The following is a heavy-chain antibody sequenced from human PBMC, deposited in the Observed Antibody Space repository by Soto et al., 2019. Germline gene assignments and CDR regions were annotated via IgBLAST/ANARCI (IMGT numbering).Heavy chain of an antibody. D-gene: IGHD6-19*01. CDR3: AKGGRIVAVAGFIWFDP. V-gene: IGHV3-23*01. J-gene: IGHJ5*02. Sequence: DVHLLESGGGLVQPGGSLRLSCAASGFSFSRYAMIWVRQAPGKGQEWVSGITGSGGSTYYADSVKGRFTISRDNSKNTLYLQMNSLRAEDTAVYYCAKGGRIVAVAGFIWFDPWGQGTLVTVSS. CDR2: ITGSGGST. CDR1: GFSFSRYA.